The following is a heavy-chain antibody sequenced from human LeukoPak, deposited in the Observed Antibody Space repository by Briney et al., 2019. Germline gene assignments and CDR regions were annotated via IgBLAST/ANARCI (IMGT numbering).Heavy chain of an antibody. CDR3: TRDPYY. CDR2: IYSGGTT. V-gene: IGHV3-66*01. J-gene: IGHJ4*02. CDR1: GFTVTSNF. Sequence: GGSLRLSCAASGFTVTSNFVNWVRQAPGKGLEWVSVIYSGGTTYHADSVKGRFTISRDNSKNTVFLQMDSLRAEDTAVYYCTRDPYYWGQGALVTVSS.